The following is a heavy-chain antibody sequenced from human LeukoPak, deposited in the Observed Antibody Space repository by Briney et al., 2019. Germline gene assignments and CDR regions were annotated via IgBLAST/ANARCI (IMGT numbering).Heavy chain of an antibody. Sequence: SETLSLTCTVSGDSVSSGSYPWSWIRQPPGKGLEWIGYIFYRGSTSYNPSLKSRLTISAGSSKNQFSLRLSSVTAADTAVYYCARARNYYYYLDVRGQGTTVTVSS. CDR1: GDSVSSGSYP. J-gene: IGHJ6*02. V-gene: IGHV4-61*01. CDR2: IFYRGST. CDR3: ARARNYYYYLDV. D-gene: IGHD1-14*01.